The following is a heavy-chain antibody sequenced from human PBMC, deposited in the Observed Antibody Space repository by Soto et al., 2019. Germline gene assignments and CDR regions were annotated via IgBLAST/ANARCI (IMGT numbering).Heavy chain of an antibody. CDR3: VRYPRSVGGSYRPDY. CDR1: GFTFSSYW. V-gene: IGHV3-74*01. Sequence: EVQLVESGGGLVQPGGSLRLSCAASGFTFSSYWMHWVRQVPEKGLVWVSRINSDGSITNYADAVKGRFTISRDNVKNTLYLQRNSLRAEETAVYYCVRYPRSVGGSYRPDYWGQGTLVTVSS. D-gene: IGHD3-16*02. CDR2: INSDGSIT. J-gene: IGHJ4*02.